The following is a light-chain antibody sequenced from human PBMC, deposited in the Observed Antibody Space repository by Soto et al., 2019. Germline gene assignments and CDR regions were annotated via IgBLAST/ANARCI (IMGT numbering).Light chain of an antibody. CDR1: SSDVGANNDY. Sequence: QSAPTQPPSASGSPGQSVTISCTGTSSDVGANNDYVSWYQQHPGKAPKLMIYDVSKRPSGVPDRFSGSKSGNTASLTISVLQAEDEADYYCCSYAGSYTVVFGGGTKLTVL. V-gene: IGLV2-11*01. J-gene: IGLJ2*01. CDR2: DVS. CDR3: CSYAGSYTVV.